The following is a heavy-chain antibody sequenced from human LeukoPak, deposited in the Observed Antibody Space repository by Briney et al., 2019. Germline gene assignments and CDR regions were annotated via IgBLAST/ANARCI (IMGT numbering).Heavy chain of an antibody. CDR1: GGSFSGYY. Sequence: SETLSLTCAVYGGSFSGYYWSWIRQPLGEGLEWIGEINHSGSTNYNPSLKSRVTISVDTSKNQFSLKLSSVTAADTAVYYCARIRRYCSGGSCYSAHMDVWGKGTTVTVSS. CDR2: INHSGST. J-gene: IGHJ6*03. V-gene: IGHV4-34*01. D-gene: IGHD2-15*01. CDR3: ARIRRYCSGGSCYSAHMDV.